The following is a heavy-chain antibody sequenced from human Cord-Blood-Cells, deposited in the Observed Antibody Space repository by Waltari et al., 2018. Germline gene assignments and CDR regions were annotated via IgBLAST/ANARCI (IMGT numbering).Heavy chain of an antibody. CDR1: GGSISSSRSS. Sequence: QLQLQESGPGLVKPSETLSPTCTVSGGSISSSRSSWGWIRQPPGKGLEWIGSIYYSGSTYYNPSLKSRVTISVDTSKNQFSLKLSSVTAADTAVYYCANSGYDNYYYMDVWGKGTTVTVSS. V-gene: IGHV4-39*01. D-gene: IGHD5-12*01. CDR2: IYYSGST. J-gene: IGHJ6*03. CDR3: ANSGYDNYYYMDV.